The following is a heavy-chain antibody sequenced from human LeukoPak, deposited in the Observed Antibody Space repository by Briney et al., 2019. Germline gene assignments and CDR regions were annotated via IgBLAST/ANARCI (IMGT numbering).Heavy chain of an antibody. D-gene: IGHD1-14*01. Sequence: SETLSLTCTVSGDSFSSHFWTWIRHLPGRALEWIGYISANSNYNPTKYNPFLRSRVTISLDTSKNQFSLKLSSVTAADTAVYYCARDSAPVRTSWYFDLWGRGTLVTVSS. CDR2: ISANSNYNPT. J-gene: IGHJ2*01. CDR1: GDSFSSHF. V-gene: IGHV4-59*11. CDR3: ARDSAPVRTSWYFDL.